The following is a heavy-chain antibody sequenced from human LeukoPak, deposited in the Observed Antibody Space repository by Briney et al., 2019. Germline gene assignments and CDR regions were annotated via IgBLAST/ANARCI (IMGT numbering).Heavy chain of an antibody. V-gene: IGHV4-31*03. CDR3: ARDRSPSGTSTGNLDF. J-gene: IGHJ4*02. CDR1: GGSIGSTTYY. CDR2: IYYSGST. D-gene: IGHD1-26*01. Sequence: SETLSLTCTVSGGSIGSTTYYWSWIRQHPGKGLEWIGYIYYSGSTYYNPSLKSRVTISVDTSKNQFSLKLSSVTAADTAVYYCARDRSPSGTSTGNLDFWGQGTLVTVSS.